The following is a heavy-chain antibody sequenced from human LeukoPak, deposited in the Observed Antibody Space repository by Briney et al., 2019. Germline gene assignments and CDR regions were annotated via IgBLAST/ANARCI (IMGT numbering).Heavy chain of an antibody. J-gene: IGHJ4*02. D-gene: IGHD6-6*01. V-gene: IGHV4-34*01. Sequence: SETLSLTCVVYGGSFSGYYWSWIRQPPGKGLEWIGEINHSGSTNYNPSLKSRVTISVDTSKNQLSLKVNSVTAADTAVYYCARGNRIAARPFLYWGQGTLVTVSS. CDR2: INHSGST. CDR1: GGSFSGYY. CDR3: ARGNRIAARPFLY.